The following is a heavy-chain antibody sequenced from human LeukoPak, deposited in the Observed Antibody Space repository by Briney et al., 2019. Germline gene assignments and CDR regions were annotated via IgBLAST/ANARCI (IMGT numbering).Heavy chain of an antibody. CDR2: ISGSGSNT. CDR3: AKGDEVFDS. V-gene: IGHV3-23*01. Sequence: GGSLRLSCAASGFAFPNYAMSWVRQAPGKGLEWVSAISGSGSNTFYADSVKGRFTISRDNSKNTLYLQMNGLRVEDTAVYYCAKGDEVFDSWGQGTLVTVSS. CDR1: GFAFPNYA. J-gene: IGHJ4*02.